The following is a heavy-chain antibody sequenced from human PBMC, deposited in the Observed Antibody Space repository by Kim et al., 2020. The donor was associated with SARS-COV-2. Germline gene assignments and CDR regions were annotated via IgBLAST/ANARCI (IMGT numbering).Heavy chain of an antibody. CDR2: I. Sequence: IYSEDSVKGRFTHSRENAKNSLYLQMNSLRAEDTAVYYWARDSVAVGFDYWGQGTLVTVSS. D-gene: IGHD6-19*01. CDR3: ARDSVAVGFDY. J-gene: IGHJ4*02. V-gene: IGHV3-11*01.